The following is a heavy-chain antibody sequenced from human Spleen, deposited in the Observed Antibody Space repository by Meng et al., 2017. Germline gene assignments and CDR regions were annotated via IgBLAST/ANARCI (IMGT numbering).Heavy chain of an antibody. CDR3: ARDLNGDRGIYFDY. D-gene: IGHD3-10*01. V-gene: IGHV1-3*01. Sequence: QVQLVQSGAEVKKPGASVKVSCKASEYTFTSYAMHWVRQAPGQRLEWMGWINAGNGDTKYSQKFQGRVTITRDTSASTAYMELSSLRSEDTAIYYCARDLNGDRGIYFDYWGQGTLVTVSS. J-gene: IGHJ4*02. CDR1: EYTFTSYA. CDR2: INAGNGDT.